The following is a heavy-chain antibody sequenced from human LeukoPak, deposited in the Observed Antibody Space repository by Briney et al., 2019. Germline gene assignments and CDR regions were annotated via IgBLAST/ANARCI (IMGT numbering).Heavy chain of an antibody. J-gene: IGHJ4*02. CDR2: IYTSGST. V-gene: IGHV4-61*02. D-gene: IGHD1-1*01. Sequence: PSETLSLTCGVSGGSISSGTYYWSWIRQPAGKGLEWIGRIYTSGSTKYNPSLKSRVTISVDSSKNQFSLRLSSVTAADTAVYYCARDRGTWNDDGFDYWGQGTLVTVSS. CDR1: GGSISSGTYY. CDR3: ARDRGTWNDDGFDY.